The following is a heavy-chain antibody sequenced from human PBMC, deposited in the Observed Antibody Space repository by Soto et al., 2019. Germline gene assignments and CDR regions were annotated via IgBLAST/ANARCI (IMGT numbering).Heavy chain of an antibody. CDR3: ARDPYYDSSGYYSWFDP. CDR2: IYYSGST. CDR1: GGSISSYY. Sequence: PSETLSLTCTVSGGSISSYYWSWIRQPPGKGLERIGYIYYSGSTNYNPSLKSRVTISVDTSKNQFSLKLSSVTAADTAVYYCARDPYYDSSGYYSWFDPWGQGTLVTVSS. V-gene: IGHV4-59*01. D-gene: IGHD3-22*01. J-gene: IGHJ5*02.